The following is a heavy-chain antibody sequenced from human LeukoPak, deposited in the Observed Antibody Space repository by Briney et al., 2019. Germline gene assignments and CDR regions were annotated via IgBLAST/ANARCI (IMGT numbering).Heavy chain of an antibody. J-gene: IGHJ1*01. CDR2: ISGSGGST. Sequence: GGSLRLSCAASGFTFSSYAMSWVRQAPGKELEWVSAISGSGGSTYYADSVKGRFTISRDNSKNTLYLQMNSLRAEDMAVYYCAKDLSGWELRGVFQHWGQGTLVTVSS. CDR3: AKDLSGWELRGVFQH. CDR1: GFTFSSYA. D-gene: IGHD1-26*01. V-gene: IGHV3-23*01.